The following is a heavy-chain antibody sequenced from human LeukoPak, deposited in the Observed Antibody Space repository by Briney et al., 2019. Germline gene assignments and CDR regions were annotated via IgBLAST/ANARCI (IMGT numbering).Heavy chain of an antibody. CDR3: ATASGYLLDY. Sequence: ASVKVSCKVSGYTLTELSIHWVRQAPGNGLEWMGGFDPEDGETIYAQKFQGRVTMTEDTSTDTAYTELSSLRSEDTAVYYCATASGYLLDYWGQGTLVTVSS. V-gene: IGHV1-24*01. D-gene: IGHD5-18*01. CDR1: GYTLTELS. CDR2: FDPEDGET. J-gene: IGHJ4*02.